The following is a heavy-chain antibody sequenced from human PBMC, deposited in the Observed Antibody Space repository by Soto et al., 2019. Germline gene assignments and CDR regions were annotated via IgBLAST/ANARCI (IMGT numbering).Heavy chain of an antibody. CDR2: IYYSGST. V-gene: IGHV4-31*03. Sequence: SETLSLTCTVSGGSISSGDYYWSWIRQHPGKGLEWIGYIYYSGSTYYNPSLKSRVTISVDTSKNQFSLKLSSVTAADTAVYYCARGSILTGYDYWGQGTLVTVSS. D-gene: IGHD3-9*01. CDR3: ARGSILTGYDY. CDR1: GGSISSGDYY. J-gene: IGHJ4*02.